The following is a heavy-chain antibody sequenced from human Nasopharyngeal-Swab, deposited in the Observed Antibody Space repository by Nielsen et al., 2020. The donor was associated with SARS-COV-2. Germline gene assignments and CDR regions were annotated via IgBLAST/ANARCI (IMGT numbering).Heavy chain of an antibody. CDR2: ISSSSYI. J-gene: IGHJ6*02. D-gene: IGHD3-3*01. CDR1: GFTFNNYN. Sequence: GESLKISGAASGFTFNNYNFNWVRQAPGKGLEWVSSISSSSYIYYADSVKGRFTISRDNAKNSLYLQMNSLRAEDTAVYYCARDGLDYDFWSAYFMDVWGQGTTVTVSS. V-gene: IGHV3-21*01. CDR3: ARDGLDYDFWSAYFMDV.